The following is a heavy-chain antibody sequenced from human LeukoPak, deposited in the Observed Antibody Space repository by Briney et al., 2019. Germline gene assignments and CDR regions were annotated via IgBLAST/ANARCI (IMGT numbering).Heavy chain of an antibody. CDR3: ARGVRASPVAGFDP. J-gene: IGHJ5*02. Sequence: SVKVSCKASGGTFSSYGISWVRQAPGQGLECMGKIIPIFGTTNYAQKLQGRVTITTDESTSTAYMELSSLRPEDTAVYYCARGVRASPVAGFDPWGQGTLVTVSS. CDR2: IIPIFGTT. V-gene: IGHV1-69*05. CDR1: GGTFSSYG. D-gene: IGHD6-19*01.